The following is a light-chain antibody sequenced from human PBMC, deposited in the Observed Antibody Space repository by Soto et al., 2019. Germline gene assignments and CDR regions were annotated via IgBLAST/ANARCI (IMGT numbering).Light chain of an antibody. CDR1: ESIRTW. J-gene: IGKJ1*01. Sequence: DIQVTQSPSTLSASLGDRVSITCRASESIRTWLAWYQHKPGKAPKFLIYDASTLESGVPPRFSGSGSGTEFTLTISSLQPDDFATYYCQQYNNYPRTFGQGTKVDIK. V-gene: IGKV1-5*01. CDR2: DAS. CDR3: QQYNNYPRT.